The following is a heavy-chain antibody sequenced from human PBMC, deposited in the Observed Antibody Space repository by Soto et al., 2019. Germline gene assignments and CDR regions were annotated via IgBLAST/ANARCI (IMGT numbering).Heavy chain of an antibody. CDR3: ARYVAKYYYDSSGYYDYFDY. J-gene: IGHJ4*02. CDR1: GGTFSSYA. Sequence: QVQLVQSGAEVKKPGSSVKVSCKASGGTFSSYAISWVRQAPGQGLEWMGGIIPIFGTANYVQKFQGRVTITADESRSTAYMELSSLSSEDTAVYYCARYVAKYYYDSSGYYDYFDYWGQATLVTVSS. CDR2: IIPIFGTA. V-gene: IGHV1-69*01. D-gene: IGHD3-22*01.